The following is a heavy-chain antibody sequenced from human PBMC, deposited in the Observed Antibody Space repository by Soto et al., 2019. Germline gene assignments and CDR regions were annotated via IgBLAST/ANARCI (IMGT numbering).Heavy chain of an antibody. CDR1: GYTFTSNA. CDR2: INAGNGNT. V-gene: IGHV1-3*01. CDR3: ASSFTVPAAIDY. J-gene: IGHJ4*02. Sequence: QVQLVQSGAEVKKPGASVKVSCKASGYTFTSNAMHWVRQAPGQRLDWMGWINAGNGNTKYSQKFQGRVTITRDTSASTAYMELSSLRSEDTAVYYCASSFTVPAAIDYWGQGTLVTVSS. D-gene: IGHD2-2*02.